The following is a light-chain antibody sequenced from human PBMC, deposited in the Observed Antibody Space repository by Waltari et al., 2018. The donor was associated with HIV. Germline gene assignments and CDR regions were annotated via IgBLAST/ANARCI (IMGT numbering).Light chain of an antibody. CDR1: QSASNNY. CDR2: GAS. CDR3: QQYGSSPRALT. V-gene: IGKV3-20*01. J-gene: IGKJ4*01. Sequence: DIVLTQSPGTLSLSLGERATLSCRASQSASNNYLAWYQHKPGQAPRLLIYGASSRATGIPERFSGTGSGTDFTLTISRLEPADFAVYYCQQYGSSPRALTFGGGTKVEIK.